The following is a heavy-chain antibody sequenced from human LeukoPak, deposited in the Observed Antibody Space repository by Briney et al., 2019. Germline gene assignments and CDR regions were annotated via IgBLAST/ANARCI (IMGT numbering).Heavy chain of an antibody. Sequence: PSETLSLTCNVSGGSVSSYYWSWTRQPPGKGLEWIGYMYYSGSTTYNPSLKSRVTISVDTSKNQLSLKLSSVTAADTAVYYCAVLGNYALDYWGQGTLVTVSS. CDR1: GGSVSSYY. V-gene: IGHV4-59*02. D-gene: IGHD1-7*01. J-gene: IGHJ4*02. CDR3: AVLGNYALDY. CDR2: MYYSGST.